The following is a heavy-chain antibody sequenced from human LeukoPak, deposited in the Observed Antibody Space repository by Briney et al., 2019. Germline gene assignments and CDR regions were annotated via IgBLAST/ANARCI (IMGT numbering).Heavy chain of an antibody. Sequence: GGSLRLSCAASGFTFNIYSMNWARRAPGKGLEWISYITASSNTIYYADSVKGRFTISRDNAKNSLYLQMNSLRDEDTAVYYCARDCGDYACIFFWGQGTLVTVSS. D-gene: IGHD4-17*01. V-gene: IGHV3-48*02. CDR2: ITASSNTI. CDR3: ARDCGDYACIFF. J-gene: IGHJ4*02. CDR1: GFTFNIYS.